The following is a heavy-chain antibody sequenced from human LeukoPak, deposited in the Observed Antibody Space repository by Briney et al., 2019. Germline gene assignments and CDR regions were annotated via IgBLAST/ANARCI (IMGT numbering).Heavy chain of an antibody. CDR1: GYSISSGYY. V-gene: IGHV4-38-2*01. CDR3: ARVSGSGSWRPYYFDY. J-gene: IGHJ4*02. Sequence: PSETLSLTCAVSGYSISSGYYWGWIRQPPGKGLEWIGSIYHSGSTYYNPSLKSRVTISVDTSKNQFSLKLSSVTAADTAVYYCARVSGSGSWRPYYFDYWGQGTLVTVSS. CDR2: IYHSGST. D-gene: IGHD3-10*01.